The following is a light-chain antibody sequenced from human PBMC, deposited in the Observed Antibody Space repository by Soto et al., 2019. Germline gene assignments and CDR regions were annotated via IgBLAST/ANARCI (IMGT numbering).Light chain of an antibody. V-gene: IGLV2-14*01. J-gene: IGLJ3*02. CDR2: EVR. CDR1: SSDVGGYNY. Sequence: QSALTQPASVSGSPGQSITISCTGTSSDVGGYNYLSWYQQHPGKAPKVMIYEVRNRPSGVSNRFSGSKSGNTASLTISGLQAEDEAEYFCSSYTASGTPVFGGGTKLTVL. CDR3: SSYTASGTPV.